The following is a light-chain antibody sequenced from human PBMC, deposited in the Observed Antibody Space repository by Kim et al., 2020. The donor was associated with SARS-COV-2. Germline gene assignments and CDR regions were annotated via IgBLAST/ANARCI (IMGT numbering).Light chain of an antibody. CDR2: GAS. CDR3: QQYGNAPQT. V-gene: IGKV3-20*01. CDR1: QSVARNF. Sequence: SPGERATLSCRASQSVARNFLAWYQQKPGQAPRLLIYGASSRATGIPDRFSGRGSGTDFTLTISRLEPEDFAVYYCQQYGNAPQTFGHGTKVDIK. J-gene: IGKJ1*01.